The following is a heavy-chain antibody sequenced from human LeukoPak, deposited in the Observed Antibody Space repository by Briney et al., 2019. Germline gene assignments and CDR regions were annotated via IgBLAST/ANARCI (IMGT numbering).Heavy chain of an antibody. CDR1: GFTVSSNY. Sequence: GGSLRLSCAASGFTVSSNYMSWVRQAPGKGLEWVSVIYTVGTTNYADSVKGRFTISRDNSKNTLYLQMNSLRAEDTAVYYCATGGYGDYLVGYFDYWGQGTLVTVSS. V-gene: IGHV3-66*01. CDR3: ATGGYGDYLVGYFDY. CDR2: IYTVGTT. J-gene: IGHJ4*02. D-gene: IGHD4-17*01.